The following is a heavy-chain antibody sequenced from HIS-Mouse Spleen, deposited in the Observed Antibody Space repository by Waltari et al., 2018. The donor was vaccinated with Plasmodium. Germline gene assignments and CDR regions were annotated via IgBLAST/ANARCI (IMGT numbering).Heavy chain of an antibody. CDR1: GGSISSSSYY. J-gene: IGHJ4*02. V-gene: IGHV4-39*07. D-gene: IGHD1-7*01. Sequence: QLQLQESGPGLVKPSETLSLTCTVSGGSISSSSYYWGWIRQPPGKGLEWIGRIYYSWSTYYNPSLKSRVTISVDTSKNQFSLKLSSVTAADTAVYYCARDRITGTSYFDYWGQGTLVTVSS. CDR3: ARDRITGTSYFDY. CDR2: IYYSWST.